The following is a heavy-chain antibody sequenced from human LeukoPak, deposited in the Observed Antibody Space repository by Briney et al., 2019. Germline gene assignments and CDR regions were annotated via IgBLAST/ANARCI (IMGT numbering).Heavy chain of an antibody. D-gene: IGHD3-10*01. V-gene: IGHV4-39*01. CDR1: GGSISSSSYY. J-gene: IGHJ4*02. Sequence: SETLSLTGTVSGGSISSSSYYWGWIRQPPGKGLEGIGSIYYSGSTYYNPSLKSRVTISVDTSKNQFSLKLSSVTAADTAVYYCARQGTMVRGVIDYWGQGTLVTVSS. CDR3: ARQGTMVRGVIDY. CDR2: IYYSGST.